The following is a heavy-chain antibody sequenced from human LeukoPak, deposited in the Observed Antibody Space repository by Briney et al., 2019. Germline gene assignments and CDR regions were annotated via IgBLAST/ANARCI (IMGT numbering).Heavy chain of an antibody. V-gene: IGHV1-46*01. CDR3: ARAFGGSYPLDY. J-gene: IGHJ4*02. D-gene: IGHD1-26*01. Sequence: ASVKVSCKASGYTFPSYFMHWVRQAPGQGLEWMGIINPTGGSTTYAQKFQGRVTITRDTSASTAYMELSSLRSEDTAVYYCARAFGGSYPLDYWGQGTLVTVSS. CDR2: INPTGGST. CDR1: GYTFPSYF.